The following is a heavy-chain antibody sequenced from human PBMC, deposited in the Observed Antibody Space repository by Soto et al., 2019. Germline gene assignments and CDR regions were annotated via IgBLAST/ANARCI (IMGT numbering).Heavy chain of an antibody. CDR1: GDSVSSNSAA. J-gene: IGHJ6*03. Sequence: SQTLSLTCAISGDSVSSNSAAWNWIRQSPSRGLEWLGRTYYRSKWYNDYAVSVKSRITINPDTSKNQFSLQLNSVTPEDTAVYYCARGLSHCSSTSCYTYRRDYYYYMDVWGKGTTVTVS. D-gene: IGHD2-2*02. V-gene: IGHV6-1*01. CDR2: TYYRSKWYN. CDR3: ARGLSHCSSTSCYTYRRDYYYYMDV.